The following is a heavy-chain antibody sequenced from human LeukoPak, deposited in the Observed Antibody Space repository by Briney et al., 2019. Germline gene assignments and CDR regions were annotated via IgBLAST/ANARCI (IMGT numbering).Heavy chain of an antibody. CDR3: ARVGEWPNYGMDV. V-gene: IGHV3-53*01. CDR1: GFTVSSNY. CDR2: IYSGGST. J-gene: IGHJ6*02. D-gene: IGHD3-3*01. Sequence: KAGGSLRLSCAASGFTVSSNYMSWVRQAPGKGLEWVSVIYSGGSTYYADSVKGRFTISRDNSKNTLYLQMNSLRAEDTAVYYRARVGEWPNYGMDVWGQGTTVTVS.